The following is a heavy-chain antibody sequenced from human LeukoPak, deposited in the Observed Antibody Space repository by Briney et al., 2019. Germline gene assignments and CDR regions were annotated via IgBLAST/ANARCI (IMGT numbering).Heavy chain of an antibody. J-gene: IGHJ6*03. Sequence: GGSLRLSCAASGFTFSSYAMHWVRQAPGKGLEYVSGISSNGDSTYYANSVKGRFTISRDNSKNTLYLQMGSLRGEDMAVYYCARRGDYYYTDVWGKGTTVTVSS. D-gene: IGHD3-16*01. V-gene: IGHV3-64*01. CDR2: ISSNGDST. CDR1: GFTFSSYA. CDR3: ARRGDYYYTDV.